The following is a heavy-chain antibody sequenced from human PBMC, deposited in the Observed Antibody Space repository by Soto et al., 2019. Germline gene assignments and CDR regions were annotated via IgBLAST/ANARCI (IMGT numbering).Heavy chain of an antibody. Sequence: GASVKVSCKASGYTFTSYGISWVRQAPGQGLEWMGWISAYNGNTNYAQKLQGRGTMTTDTSTSTAYMELRSLRSDDTAVYYCARDGYDFWSGYYTDYFDYWGQGTLVTVSS. V-gene: IGHV1-18*01. D-gene: IGHD3-3*01. CDR1: GYTFTSYG. J-gene: IGHJ4*02. CDR3: ARDGYDFWSGYYTDYFDY. CDR2: ISAYNGNT.